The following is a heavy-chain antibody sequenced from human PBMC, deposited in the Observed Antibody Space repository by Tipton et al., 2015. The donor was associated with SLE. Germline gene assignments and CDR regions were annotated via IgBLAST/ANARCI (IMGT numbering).Heavy chain of an antibody. Sequence: SWIRQPPGKGLEWIGEINHGRSTNYNPSLKSRVTISVDTSKKQFSLKLRSVTAADTAVYYCARKRQGSSWYHWYFDLWGRGTLVTVSS. V-gene: IGHV4-34*01. J-gene: IGHJ2*01. CDR2: INHGRST. CDR3: ARKRQGSSWYHWYFDL. D-gene: IGHD6-13*01.